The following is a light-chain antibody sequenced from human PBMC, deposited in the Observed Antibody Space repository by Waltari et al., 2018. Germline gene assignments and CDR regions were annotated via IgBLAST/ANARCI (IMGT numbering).Light chain of an antibody. CDR3: QVWDDTNNSGV. V-gene: IGLV3-21*04. CDR1: NIESKS. CDR2: YDR. Sequence: YVVTQPPSVSVAPGKTARLTCEGENIESKSVNWYQQKPGQAPVLVMFYDRDRPAGIPDRFSGSNSWNTATLTINWVEPGDEADYHCQVWDDTNNSGVFGGGTKLTVL. J-gene: IGLJ3*02.